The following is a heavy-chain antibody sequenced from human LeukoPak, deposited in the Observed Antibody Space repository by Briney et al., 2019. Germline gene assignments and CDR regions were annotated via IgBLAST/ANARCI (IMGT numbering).Heavy chain of an antibody. CDR1: GFTFSSYG. Sequence: GGSLRLSCAASGFTFSSYGMHWVRQAPRKGLEWVANIKQDGSEKYYVDSVKGRFTIPRDTAKNSLYLQMNSLRAEDTAVYYCARDGYSSGWYAFDYWGQGTLVTVSS. CDR3: ARDGYSSGWYAFDY. D-gene: IGHD6-19*01. J-gene: IGHJ4*02. V-gene: IGHV3-7*01. CDR2: IKQDGSEK.